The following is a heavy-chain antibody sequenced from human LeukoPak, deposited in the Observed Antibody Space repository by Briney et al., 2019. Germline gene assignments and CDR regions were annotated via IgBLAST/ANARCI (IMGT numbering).Heavy chain of an antibody. Sequence: PSETLSLTCTVSGGSISSSSYYWGWIRQPPGKGLEWIGSIYCSGSTYYNPSLKSRVTISVDTSKNQFSLKLSSVTAADTAVCYCARLDYYASGAFDIWGQGTMVTVSS. CDR1: GGSISSSSYY. J-gene: IGHJ3*02. V-gene: IGHV4-39*01. D-gene: IGHD3-10*01. CDR2: IYCSGST. CDR3: ARLDYYASGAFDI.